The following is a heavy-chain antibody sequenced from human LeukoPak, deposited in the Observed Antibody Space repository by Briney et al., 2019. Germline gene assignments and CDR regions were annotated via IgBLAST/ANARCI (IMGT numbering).Heavy chain of an antibody. CDR1: GGSFSGYY. CDR2: INHSGST. Sequence: SETLSLTCAVYGGSFSGYYWSWIRQPPGKGLGWIGEINHSGSTNYNPSLKSRVTISVDTSKNQFSLKLSSVTAADTAVYYCARGQKYRSGYTVTELGSGYFDYWGQGTLVTVSS. V-gene: IGHV4-34*01. CDR3: ARGQKYRSGYTVTELGSGYFDY. J-gene: IGHJ4*02. D-gene: IGHD5-18*01.